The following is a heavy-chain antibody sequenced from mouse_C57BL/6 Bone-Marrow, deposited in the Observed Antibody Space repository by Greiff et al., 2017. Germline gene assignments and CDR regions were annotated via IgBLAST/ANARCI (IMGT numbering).Heavy chain of an antibody. Sequence: DVMLVESGGGLVKPGGSLKLSCAASGFTFSSYAMSWVRQTPEKRLEWVATISDGGSYTYYPDNVKGRFTISRDNAKNNLYLQMSHLKSEDTAMYYCARDSITTVVPHWYFDVWGTGTTVTVSS. CDR1: GFTFSSYA. D-gene: IGHD1-1*01. J-gene: IGHJ1*03. V-gene: IGHV5-4*01. CDR2: ISDGGSYT. CDR3: ARDSITTVVPHWYFDV.